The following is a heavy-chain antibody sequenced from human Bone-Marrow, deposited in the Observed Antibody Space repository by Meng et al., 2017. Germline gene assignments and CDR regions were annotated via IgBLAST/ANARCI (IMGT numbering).Heavy chain of an antibody. CDR1: GYSLTAYY. Sequence: ASVKVSCKASGYSLTAYYMHWVRQAPGQGLEWMGWINPNSGTTVSSQKFQGRVTMTRDTSISTAYMELSSLRSDDTAVYFCARGLVTMIVVDIWGQGTMVTVSS. J-gene: IGHJ3*02. D-gene: IGHD3-22*01. V-gene: IGHV1-2*02. CDR3: ARGLVTMIVVDI. CDR2: INPNSGTT.